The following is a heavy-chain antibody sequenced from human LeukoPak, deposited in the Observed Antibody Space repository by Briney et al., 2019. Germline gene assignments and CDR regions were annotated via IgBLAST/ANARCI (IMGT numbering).Heavy chain of an antibody. J-gene: IGHJ6*02. Sequence: GSLRLFCAASGFTFSSYSMNWVRQAPGQGLEWVSSISSSSSYIYYADSVKGRFTISRDNAKNSLYLQMNSLRAEDTAVYYCARVSGYDILTGYYYYYYGMDVWGQGTTVTVSS. CDR1: GFTFSSYS. CDR3: ARVSGYDILTGYYYYYYGMDV. D-gene: IGHD3-9*01. V-gene: IGHV3-21*01. CDR2: ISSSSSYI.